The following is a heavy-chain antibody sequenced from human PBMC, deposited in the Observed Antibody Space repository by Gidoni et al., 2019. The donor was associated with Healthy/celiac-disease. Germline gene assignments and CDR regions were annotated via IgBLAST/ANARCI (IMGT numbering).Heavy chain of an antibody. CDR2: ITHSGRT. J-gene: IGHJ5*02. CDR3: ARLGYGDYTGWFDP. Sequence: QVQLQQWGAGLLKPSETLSLTCGVYGGSFSNYYWSWIRQSPGKGLEWIGEITHSGRTNYNPSVKSRVTISVDTSKNQFSLKLNSVTAADTAVYYCARLGYGDYTGWFDPWGQGTLITVSS. D-gene: IGHD4-17*01. V-gene: IGHV4-34*01. CDR1: GGSFSNYY.